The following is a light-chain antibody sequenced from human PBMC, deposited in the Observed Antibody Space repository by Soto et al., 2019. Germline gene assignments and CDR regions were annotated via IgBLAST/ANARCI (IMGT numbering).Light chain of an antibody. CDR2: AAS. J-gene: IGKJ3*01. CDR1: QSISSY. Sequence: DIQMTQSPSSLSASVGDRVTITCRASQSISSYLNWYQQKPGKAPKLLIYAASSLQSGVPSRSIGSGSGTVFTLSISRLPPADFATYYSHQSYTTLPFAFGPPTKVDIK. CDR3: HQSYTTLPFA. V-gene: IGKV1-39*01.